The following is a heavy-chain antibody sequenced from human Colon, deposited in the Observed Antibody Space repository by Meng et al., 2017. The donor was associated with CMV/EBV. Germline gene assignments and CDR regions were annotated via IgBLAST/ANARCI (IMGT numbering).Heavy chain of an antibody. CDR1: GGSINIRNW. J-gene: IGHJ5*02. CDR3: ATGLVGIGETPTSDP. V-gene: IGHV4-4*01. Sequence: SGGSINIRNWWSWGRRAPGRGLEWFGEIHRVGGANSNPSLKSRVTISIDKSKTQVSLRVNYVTAADTAVYFCATGLVGIGETPTSDPWGPGTLVTVSS. D-gene: IGHD2/OR15-2a*01. CDR2: IHRVGGA.